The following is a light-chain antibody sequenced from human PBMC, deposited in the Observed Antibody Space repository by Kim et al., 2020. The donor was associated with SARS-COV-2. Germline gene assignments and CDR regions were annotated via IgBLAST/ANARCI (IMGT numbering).Light chain of an antibody. CDR1: KLGDKY. CDR3: QEWDSSTFYV. Sequence: VSPGQTARITCSGDKLGDKYTCWYQQKPGQSPLLVMYEDNKRPSGIPERFSGSNSGNTATLTISGTQAVDEADYYCQEWDSSTFYVFGTGTKVTVL. CDR2: EDN. J-gene: IGLJ1*01. V-gene: IGLV3-1*01.